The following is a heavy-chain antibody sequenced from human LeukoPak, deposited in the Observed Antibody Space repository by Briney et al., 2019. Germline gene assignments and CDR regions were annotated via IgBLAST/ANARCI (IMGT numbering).Heavy chain of an antibody. J-gene: IGHJ4*02. Sequence: ASVSVSCKASGYTFTGHYIHWVRQAPGQGGEGMGWIIPKSGLVERAQKFQARVTMTRDTSISTAYMELGGLTSDDTAVYFCARAYRGNTVGDHWGQGTPVTVSS. CDR1: GYTFTGHY. D-gene: IGHD4-23*01. V-gene: IGHV1-2*02. CDR2: IIPKSGLV. CDR3: ARAYRGNTVGDH.